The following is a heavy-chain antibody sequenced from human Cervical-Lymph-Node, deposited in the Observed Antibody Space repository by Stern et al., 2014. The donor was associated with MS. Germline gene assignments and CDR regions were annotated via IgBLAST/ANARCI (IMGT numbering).Heavy chain of an antibody. V-gene: IGHV1-8*01. Sequence: QVQLVQSGVEVKEPGASVKVSCKASGYTFTGYDIHWVRQATGHGLEWMGWMNPNNGNRDYAQQFQGSVTMTRNTSISTAYMEITSLRSDDTAVYYCARVRAVSGRRVDYWGQGTLVAVSS. CDR3: ARVRAVSGRRVDY. J-gene: IGHJ4*02. D-gene: IGHD6-13*01. CDR2: MNPNNGNR. CDR1: GYTFTGYD.